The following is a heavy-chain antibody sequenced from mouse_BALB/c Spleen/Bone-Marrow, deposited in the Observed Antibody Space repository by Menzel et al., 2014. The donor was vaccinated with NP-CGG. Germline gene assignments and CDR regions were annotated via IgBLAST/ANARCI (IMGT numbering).Heavy chain of an antibody. V-gene: IGHV1-26*01. J-gene: IGHJ1*01. CDR2: INPNIGGT. CDR3: ARVGDNRHFDV. Sequence: SGPELVKPGASVKISCKTSGYTFTEYTIHWVKQSHGKSLEWIGNINPNIGGTTYNQKFKGKATLTVDKSSSTAYMQLKSLTSEDSAVYYCARVGDNRHFDVWGAGTTVTVSS. D-gene: IGHD3-3*01. CDR1: GYTFTEYT.